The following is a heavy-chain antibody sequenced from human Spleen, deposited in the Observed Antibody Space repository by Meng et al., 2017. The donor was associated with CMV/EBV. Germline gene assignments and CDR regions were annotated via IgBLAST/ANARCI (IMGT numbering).Heavy chain of an antibody. CDR3: AKDSGSATFYLFDQ. CDR2: ISWNSGDI. Sequence: GGSLRLSCAASGFTFDDYVMHWVRQAPGKGLEWISGISWNSGDIAYADSVNGRFTISRDNAKNSLYLQMTSLRVEDTALYYCAKDSGSATFYLFDQWGQGTLVTVSS. CDR1: GFTFDDYV. V-gene: IGHV3-9*01. J-gene: IGHJ4*02. D-gene: IGHD3-10*01.